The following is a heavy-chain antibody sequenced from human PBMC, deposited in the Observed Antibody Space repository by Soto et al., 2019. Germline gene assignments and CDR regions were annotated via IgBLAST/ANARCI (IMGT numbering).Heavy chain of an antibody. D-gene: IGHD6-13*01. CDR2: ISAYNGNT. J-gene: IGHJ4*02. V-gene: IGHV1-18*01. CDR1: GYTFTSYG. CDR3: ARDDRYSRSWYVSY. Sequence: GASLKVSCKASGYTFTSYGISWVRQAPGQGLEWMGWISAYNGNTNYAQKLQGRVTMTTDTSTSTAYMELRSLRSDDTAVYYCARDDRYSRSWYVSYWGQGTLVTVPS.